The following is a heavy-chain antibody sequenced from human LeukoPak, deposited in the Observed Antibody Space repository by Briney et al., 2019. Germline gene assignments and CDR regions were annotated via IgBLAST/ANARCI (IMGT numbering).Heavy chain of an antibody. CDR2: IYYSGST. Sequence: PSETLSLTCTVSGGSISSSSYYWSWIRQPPGKGLEWIGYIYYSGSTNYNPSLKSRVTISVDTSKNQFSLKLSSVTAADTAVYYCARGRVPGPWGQGTLVTVSS. D-gene: IGHD3-3*01. J-gene: IGHJ5*02. V-gene: IGHV4-61*01. CDR3: ARGRVPGP. CDR1: GGSISSSSYY.